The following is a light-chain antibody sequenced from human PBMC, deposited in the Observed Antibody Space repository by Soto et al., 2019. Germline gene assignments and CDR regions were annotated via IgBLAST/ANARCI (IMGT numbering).Light chain of an antibody. V-gene: IGLV2-14*01. J-gene: IGLJ1*01. CDR2: EVT. Sequence: LTQPASVSWSPGQSITISCTGTSGDVGSYNRVSWYQQHPGKAPKLIIYEVTDRPSGVSNRFSGSKSGNTASLTISGLQAEDEAEYYCSSYTNINTRACVFGTGTKVTV. CDR1: SGDVGSYNR. CDR3: SSYTNINTRACV.